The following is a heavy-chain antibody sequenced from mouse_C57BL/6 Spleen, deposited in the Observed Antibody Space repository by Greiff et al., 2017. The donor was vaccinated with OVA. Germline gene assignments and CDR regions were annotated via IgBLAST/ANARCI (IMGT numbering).Heavy chain of an antibody. CDR1: GFTFSSYA. J-gene: IGHJ2*01. D-gene: IGHD4-1*01. Sequence: EVKLMESGGGLVKPGGSLKLSCAASGFTFSSYAMSWVRQTPEKRLEWVANISDGGSYTYYTDNVKGRFTFSSDNAKNNLYLQMSHLKSEDTAMYYCARDWGLLGRGYYLDDWGHGTTLTVST. CDR3: ARDWGLLGRGYYLDD. V-gene: IGHV5-4*01. CDR2: ISDGGSYT.